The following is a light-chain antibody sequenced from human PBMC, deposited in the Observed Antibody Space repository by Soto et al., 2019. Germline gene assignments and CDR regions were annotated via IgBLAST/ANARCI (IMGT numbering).Light chain of an antibody. V-gene: IGKV3-15*01. CDR2: DAS. CDR1: QNVYNN. J-gene: IGKJ4*01. CDR3: QQCRNWPLT. Sequence: EIVMTQSPATLYVSPGEGATLSCKASQNVYNNVAWYQPRPGQPPRLLIYDASTRTTGISARFSGSGYGTECTLTISSLQSEDFAVYFCQQCRNWPLTFGGWTKVEIK.